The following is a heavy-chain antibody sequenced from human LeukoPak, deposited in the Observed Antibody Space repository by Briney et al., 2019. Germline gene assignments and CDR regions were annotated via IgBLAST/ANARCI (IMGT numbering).Heavy chain of an antibody. CDR3: ARDRDDSGGKFDY. CDR1: GGTFSSYA. V-gene: IGHV1-69*13. D-gene: IGHD6-19*01. J-gene: IGHJ4*02. Sequence: AAVKVSCKASGGTFSSYAISGVRQAPGQGLEWMGGIIPIFGTANYAQKFQGRVTITADESTSTAYMELSSLRSEDTAVYYCARDRDDSGGKFDYWGQGTLVTVSS. CDR2: IIPIFGTA.